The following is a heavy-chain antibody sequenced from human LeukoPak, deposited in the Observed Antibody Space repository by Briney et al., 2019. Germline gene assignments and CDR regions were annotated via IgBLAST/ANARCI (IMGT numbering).Heavy chain of an antibody. CDR1: GFTFSSYS. V-gene: IGHV3-21*01. CDR3: ARDYVWGSYRYSY. Sequence: GGSLRLSCAASGFTFSSYSMNWVRQAPGKGLEWVSSISSSSSYIYYADSVKGRFTISRDNAKNSLYLQMNSLRAEDTAVYYCARDYVWGSYRYSYWDQGTLVTVSS. CDR2: ISSSSSYI. D-gene: IGHD3-16*02. J-gene: IGHJ4*02.